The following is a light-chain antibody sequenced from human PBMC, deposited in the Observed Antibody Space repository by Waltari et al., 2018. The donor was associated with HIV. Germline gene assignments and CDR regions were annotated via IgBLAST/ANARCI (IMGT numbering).Light chain of an antibody. CDR2: EVS. CDR1: SSHIGGYTY. V-gene: IGLV2-8*01. Sequence: QSALTQPPSASGSPGQSVTISCTGTSSHIGGYTYVSWYQQYPGKAPKLMIYEVSKRPSGVPDRFSGSKSANTASLTVSGLQAEDEADYYCSSYGGSANLLFGGGTKLTVL. CDR3: SSYGGSANLL. J-gene: IGLJ2*01.